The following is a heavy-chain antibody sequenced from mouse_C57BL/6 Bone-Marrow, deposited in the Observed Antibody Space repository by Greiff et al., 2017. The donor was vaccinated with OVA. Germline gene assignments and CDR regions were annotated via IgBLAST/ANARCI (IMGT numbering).Heavy chain of an antibody. CDR2: ISSGGDYI. V-gene: IGHV5-9-1*02. Sequence: DVMLVESGEGLVKPGGSLKLSCAASGFTFSSYAMSWVRQTPEKRLEWVAYISSGGDYIYYADTVKGRFTISRDNARNTLYLQMSSLKSEDTAMYYCTRGLRPAWFAYWGQGTLVTVSA. CDR3: TRGLRPAWFAY. J-gene: IGHJ3*01. D-gene: IGHD2-4*01. CDR1: GFTFSSYA.